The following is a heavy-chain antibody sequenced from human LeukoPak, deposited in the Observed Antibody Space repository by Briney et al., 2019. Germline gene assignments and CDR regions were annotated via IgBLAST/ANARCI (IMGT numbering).Heavy chain of an antibody. V-gene: IGHV3-21*01. CDR3: ARDLDTVGYYYYGMDV. D-gene: IGHD5-18*01. CDR2: ISSSSSYI. Sequence: GGSLRLSCAASGFTFSSYSMNWVRQAPGKGLEWVSSISSSSSYIYYAASVKGRFTISRDNAKNSLYLQMNSLRAEDTAVYYCARDLDTVGYYYYGMDVWGQGTTVTVSS. CDR1: GFTFSSYS. J-gene: IGHJ6*02.